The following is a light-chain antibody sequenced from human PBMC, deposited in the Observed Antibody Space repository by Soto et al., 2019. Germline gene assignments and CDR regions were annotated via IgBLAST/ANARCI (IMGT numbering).Light chain of an antibody. V-gene: IGKV1-39*01. CDR2: AAS. J-gene: IGKJ1*01. CDR1: QSISSY. CDR3: QQSYSTPRT. Sequence: DIQMTQSPSSLSASVGDRVTITCRASQSISSYLNWYQQKPGKAPKLLIYAASSLKSGVPSRFSGSGSGKDFTLTISSLQPEDFATYYCQQSYSTPRTFGQGTKVEIK.